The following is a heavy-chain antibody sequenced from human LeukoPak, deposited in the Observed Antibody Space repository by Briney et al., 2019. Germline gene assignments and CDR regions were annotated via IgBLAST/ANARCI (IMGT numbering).Heavy chain of an antibody. CDR1: GGSFSGYY. V-gene: IGHV4-34*01. D-gene: IGHD6-6*01. Sequence: SETLSLTCTVYGGSFSGYYWSWIRQPPGKGLEWIGEINHSGTTNYNPSLKSRVAISIDTSKKQFSLKLTSVTPADTAVYYCARDKGTSYLSSFDYWGQGTLVTVSS. J-gene: IGHJ4*02. CDR2: INHSGTT. CDR3: ARDKGTSYLSSFDY.